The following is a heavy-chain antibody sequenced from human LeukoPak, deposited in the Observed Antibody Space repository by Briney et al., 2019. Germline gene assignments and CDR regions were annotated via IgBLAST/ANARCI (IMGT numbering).Heavy chain of an antibody. V-gene: IGHV4-59*01. CDR1: GGSISSYY. CDR2: IYYSGST. D-gene: IGHD4-23*01. Sequence: SETLSLTCTVSGGSISSYYWSWIRQPPGKGLEWIGYIYYSGSTNYNPSLKSRVTISVDTSKNQFSLKLSSVTAADTAVYHCARVVKDYGGNSGWFDPWGQGTLVTVSS. J-gene: IGHJ5*02. CDR3: ARVVKDYGGNSGWFDP.